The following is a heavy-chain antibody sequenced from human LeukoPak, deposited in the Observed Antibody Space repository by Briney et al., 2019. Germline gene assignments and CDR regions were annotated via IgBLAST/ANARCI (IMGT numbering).Heavy chain of an antibody. CDR2: ISYDGSNK. CDR3: ARDGVRDGLYFDY. Sequence: GGSLRLSCAASGFTFSSYGMHWVRQAPGKGLEWVAVISYDGSNKYYADSVKGRFTISRDNAKNSLYLQMNSLRAEDTAVYYCARDGVRDGLYFDYWGQGTPVTVSS. J-gene: IGHJ4*02. V-gene: IGHV3-30*03. CDR1: GFTFSSYG. D-gene: IGHD5-24*01.